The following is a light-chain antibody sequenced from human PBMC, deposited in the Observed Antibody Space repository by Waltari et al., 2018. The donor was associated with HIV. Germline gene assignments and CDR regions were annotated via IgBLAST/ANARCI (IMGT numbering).Light chain of an antibody. J-gene: IGLJ1*01. CDR3: SSYKSSSTPYV. CDR1: SSDVGGYNY. V-gene: IGLV2-14*01. Sequence: QSALTQPASVSGSPGQLITISCTGTSSDVGGYNYVSWYQQHPGKAPKLMIYEVTNRPSGVSNRFSGSKSGNTASLTISGLQAEDEADYYCSSYKSSSTPYVFGTGTKVTVL. CDR2: EVT.